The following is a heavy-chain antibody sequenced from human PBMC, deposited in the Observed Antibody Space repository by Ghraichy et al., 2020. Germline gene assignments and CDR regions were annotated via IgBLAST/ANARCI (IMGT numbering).Heavy chain of an antibody. D-gene: IGHD6-6*01. Sequence: ASVKVSCKASGYTFTSYGINWVRQAPGQGLEWMGWINPNDANTDYAQKLQGGVTLTTDTSTNTAYMDLRSLRSDDTAVYYCARMGEYSSSYHYWGQGTLVTVSS. V-gene: IGHV1-18*04. CDR3: ARMGEYSSSYHY. CDR2: INPNDANT. J-gene: IGHJ4*02. CDR1: GYTFTSYG.